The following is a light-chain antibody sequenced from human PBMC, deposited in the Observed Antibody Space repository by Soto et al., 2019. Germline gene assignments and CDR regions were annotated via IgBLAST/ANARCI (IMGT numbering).Light chain of an antibody. CDR3: QQYSSYSPET. J-gene: IGKJ1*01. CDR1: QSISVW. CDR2: KAS. Sequence: DIQMSQSPSTLSASIGYRFTITCRANQSISVWLAWYQQKPGKAPKVLIYKASRLESGVPSRFSGSGSGTEFTLTISSLQPDDFATYYCQQYSSYSPETFGQGTKGDIK. V-gene: IGKV1-5*03.